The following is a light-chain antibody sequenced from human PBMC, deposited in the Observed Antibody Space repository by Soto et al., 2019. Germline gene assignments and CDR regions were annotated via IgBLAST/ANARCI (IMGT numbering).Light chain of an antibody. CDR1: QSVSSSY. V-gene: IGKV3-20*01. CDR2: GAS. Sequence: EIVLTQSPGTLSLSPGERATLSCRASQSVSSSYLAWYQRKPGQAPRLLIYGASSRATGIPDRFSGSGSGTDFTLTISRLERADFAVYYCQQYGSSPWTFGQGTKVEIK. J-gene: IGKJ1*01. CDR3: QQYGSSPWT.